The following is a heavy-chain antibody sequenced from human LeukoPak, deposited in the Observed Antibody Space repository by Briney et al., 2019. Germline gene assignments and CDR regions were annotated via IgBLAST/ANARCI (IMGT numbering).Heavy chain of an antibody. CDR3: AHRHWNDPSDAFDI. J-gene: IGHJ3*02. D-gene: IGHD1-1*01. Sequence: SGPTLVNPTQTLTLTCTFSGFSLSTSGVGVCWIRQPPGKALEWLSLIYWNDYTRYSPSLKSRLTITKDTSKNPVVLTMTNMDPVDTATYYCAHRHWNDPSDAFDIWGQGTMVTVSS. CDR2: IYWNDYT. V-gene: IGHV2-5*01. CDR1: GFSLSTSGVG.